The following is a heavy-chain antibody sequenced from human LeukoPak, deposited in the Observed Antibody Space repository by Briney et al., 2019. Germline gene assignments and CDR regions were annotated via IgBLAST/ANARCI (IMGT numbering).Heavy chain of an antibody. Sequence: GGSLRLSCAASGFTFSSYEMNWVRQAPGKGLEWVSYISSSSSTIYYADSVKGRFTIFRDNANNSLYLQMNSLRVEDTAVYYCAREGSGSYYNWIDPWGQGIVVAVSS. CDR1: GFTFSSYE. D-gene: IGHD3-10*01. V-gene: IGHV3-48*03. J-gene: IGHJ5*02. CDR3: AREGSGSYYNWIDP. CDR2: ISSSSSTI.